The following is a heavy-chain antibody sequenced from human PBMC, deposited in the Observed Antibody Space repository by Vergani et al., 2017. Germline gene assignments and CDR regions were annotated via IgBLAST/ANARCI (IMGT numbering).Heavy chain of an antibody. CDR1: GFTFSSYW. D-gene: IGHD6-6*01. V-gene: IGHV3-33*08. J-gene: IGHJ4*02. Sequence: VQLVESGGGLVQPGGSLRLSCAASGFTFSSYWMSWVRQAPGKGLEWVAVIWYDGSNKYYADSVKGRFTISRDNSKNSLYLQMNSLRAEDTAVYYCARVLASSSDYWGQGTLVTVSS. CDR2: IWYDGSNK. CDR3: ARVLASSSDY.